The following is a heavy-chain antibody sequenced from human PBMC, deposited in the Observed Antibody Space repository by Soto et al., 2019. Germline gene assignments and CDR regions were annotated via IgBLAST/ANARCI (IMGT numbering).Heavy chain of an antibody. D-gene: IGHD5-18*01. Sequence: GGSLRLSCAVSGFTFSDYAMHWVRQAPGKGLEWVAAISDDGGSTYYADSVKGRFTFSRDNSNYMLYLQMNSLRPEDTALYYCVRVSGYRMLNYDMDAWGQGTTVTVSS. V-gene: IGHV3-30-3*01. CDR3: VRVSGYRMLNYDMDA. CDR1: GFTFSDYA. J-gene: IGHJ6*02. CDR2: ISDDGGST.